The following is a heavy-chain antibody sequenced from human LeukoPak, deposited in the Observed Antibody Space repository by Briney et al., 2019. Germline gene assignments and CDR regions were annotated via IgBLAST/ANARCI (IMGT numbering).Heavy chain of an antibody. J-gene: IGHJ4*02. D-gene: IGHD4-23*01. CDR3: ARADDGANSWVNY. CDR2: INSDGSGT. V-gene: IGHV3-74*01. Sequence: PGGSLRLSCAVSGFTFSSCWMHWFRRAPGEGLVWILRINSDGSGTSYADSVKGRFTISRDNAKNTLYLQMNSLRAEDTAVYYCARADDGANSWVNYWGQGTLVTVSS. CDR1: GFTFSSCW.